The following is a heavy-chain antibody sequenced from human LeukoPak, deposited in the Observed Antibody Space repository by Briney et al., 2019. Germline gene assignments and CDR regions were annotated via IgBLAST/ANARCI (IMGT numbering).Heavy chain of an antibody. V-gene: IGHV3-30*18. Sequence: GGSLRLSCAASGFTFSSYGMHWVRQAPGKGLEWVAVISYDGSNKYYADSVKGRFTISRDNSKNTLYLQMNSLRAEDTAVYYCAKVANDYGDFIFDYWGQGTLVTVSS. D-gene: IGHD4-17*01. CDR3: AKVANDYGDFIFDY. J-gene: IGHJ4*02. CDR2: ISYDGSNK. CDR1: GFTFSSYG.